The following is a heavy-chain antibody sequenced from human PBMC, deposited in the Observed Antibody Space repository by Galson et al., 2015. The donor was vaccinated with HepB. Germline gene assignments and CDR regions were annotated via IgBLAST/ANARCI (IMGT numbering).Heavy chain of an antibody. CDR2: IKGSGSGT. CDR3: ARVKRGEWYSYYYYGMDV. D-gene: IGHD3-10*01. CDR1: GFTFSNYA. J-gene: IGHJ6*02. V-gene: IGHV3-23*01. Sequence: SLRLSCAASGFTFSNYAMSWVRQAPGKGLEWVSSIKGSGSGTSYADSVKGRFTMTRDNSKNTLYLQMNSLRAEDTAVYYCARVKRGEWYSYYYYGMDVWGQGTTVTVSS.